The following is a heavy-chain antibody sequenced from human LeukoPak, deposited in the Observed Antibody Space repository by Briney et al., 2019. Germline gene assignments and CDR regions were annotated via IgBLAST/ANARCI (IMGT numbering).Heavy chain of an antibody. CDR2: ISSSGSAI. CDR3: ARGPGYSRSGYYSIDY. D-gene: IGHD3-22*01. J-gene: IGHJ4*02. V-gene: IGHV3-48*03. CDR1: GITFSSYE. Sequence: GGSLRLSCAASGITFSSYEMNWVRQAPGKGLEWVSYISSSGSAIYYTDSVKGRFTISRDNAKNSLYLQMNSLRAEDTAVYYCARGPGYSRSGYYSIDYWGQGTLVTVPS.